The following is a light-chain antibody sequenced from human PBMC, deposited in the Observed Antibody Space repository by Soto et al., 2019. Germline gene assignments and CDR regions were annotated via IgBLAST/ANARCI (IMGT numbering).Light chain of an antibody. J-gene: IGKJ4*01. CDR1: QGISTY. Sequence: DIQMTQSPSSLSASVGDRVTITCRASQGISTYLAWYQHKPGKVPKLLIYAASTLQSGVPSRFSGSGSGTDFTLTISSLQPEDVATYYCQKCNSCALTFGGGTKVEIK. CDR2: AAS. CDR3: QKCNSCALT. V-gene: IGKV1-27*01.